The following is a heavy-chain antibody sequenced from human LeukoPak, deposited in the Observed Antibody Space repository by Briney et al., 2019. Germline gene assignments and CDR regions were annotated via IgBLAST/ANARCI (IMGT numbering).Heavy chain of an antibody. Sequence: GGSLRLSCAASGFTFDDYAMHWVRQAPGKGLEWVSLISWDGGSTYYADSVKGRFTISRDNSKNSLYLQMNSLRAEDTALYYCAKDGYNWNYSYYYYYMDVWGKGTTVTVSS. D-gene: IGHD1-7*01. CDR3: AKDGYNWNYSYYYYYMDV. CDR2: ISWDGGST. CDR1: GFTFDDYA. V-gene: IGHV3-43D*03. J-gene: IGHJ6*03.